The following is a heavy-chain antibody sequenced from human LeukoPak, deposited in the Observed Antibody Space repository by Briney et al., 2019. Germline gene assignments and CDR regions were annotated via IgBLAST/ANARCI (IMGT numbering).Heavy chain of an antibody. V-gene: IGHV4-4*02. CDR3: AREGGPYRPLDY. Sequence: SETLSLTCGVSGGSISNTNWWTWFGQPPGKGLEWIGEVNLQGSTTYNPSLKSRVAISVDKSENHISLKLTSVTAADTAVYYCAREGGPYRPLDYSGQGTLVTVAS. CDR2: VNLQGST. CDR1: GGSISNTNW. J-gene: IGHJ4*02.